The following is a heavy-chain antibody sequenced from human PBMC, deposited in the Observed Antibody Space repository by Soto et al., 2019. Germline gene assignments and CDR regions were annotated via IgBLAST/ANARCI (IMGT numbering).Heavy chain of an antibody. CDR2: ASASGTRT. J-gene: IGHJ3*02. CDR3: AIDPNGDYVGGFDM. CDR1: GFIFKNYA. D-gene: IGHD2-21*02. Sequence: VGSLRLSCAGSGFIFKNYAMSWVRQAPGKGLEWVSGASASGTRTYYTDSVKGRFTISKDNSKNTLYLQMNSLRPEDTAVYYCAIDPNGDYVGGFDMRGQGTMVTVSS. V-gene: IGHV3-23*01.